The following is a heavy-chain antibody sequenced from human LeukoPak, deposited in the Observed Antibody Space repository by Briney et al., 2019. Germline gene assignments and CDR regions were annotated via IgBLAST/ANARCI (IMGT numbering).Heavy chain of an antibody. J-gene: IGHJ2*01. CDR3: ARAADYYDNTGYYYGWYFDL. CDR2: VYDTGST. D-gene: IGHD3-22*01. Sequence: SETLSLTCTVSGDSVSNSPYYWSWIRQPPGKGLEWIGYVYDTGSTNYNPSLKSRATISVDTSKNQFSLKLSSVTAADTAVYYCARAADYYDNTGYYYGWYFDLWGRGTLVTVSS. V-gene: IGHV4-61*01. CDR1: GDSVSNSPYY.